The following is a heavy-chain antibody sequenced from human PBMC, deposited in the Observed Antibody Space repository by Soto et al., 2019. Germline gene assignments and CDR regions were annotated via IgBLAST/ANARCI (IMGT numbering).Heavy chain of an antibody. CDR1: NGSFMGYY. CDR3: ASLNGGRFLYKGDY. CDR2: INHFGSP. V-gene: IGHV4-34*01. D-gene: IGHD3-3*01. J-gene: IGHJ4*02. Sequence: QVQLHQWGAGLLKTSDTLSLTCGVYNGSFMGYYWTWVRQPPGKGLEWIGEINHFGSPNYNPSLKSRVAISIDTSKHQFSLSLRSLTAADTAVYYCASLNGGRFLYKGDYWGQGILVTVSS.